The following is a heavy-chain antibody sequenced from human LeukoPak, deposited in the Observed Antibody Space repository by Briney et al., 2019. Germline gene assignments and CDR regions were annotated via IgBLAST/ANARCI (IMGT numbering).Heavy chain of an antibody. Sequence: SETLSLTCTVSGDSLNSGNYYWTWIRQHPGKGLEWIGYIFTSGNTYYNPSLKGRLLTSVDTSKSQFSLRLTSVSAVDTAVYYCARATLRGDPFDFWGQGIQVTVSS. CDR3: ARATLRGDPFDF. CDR2: IFTSGNT. D-gene: IGHD2-21*02. V-gene: IGHV4-31*03. J-gene: IGHJ4*02. CDR1: GDSLNSGNYY.